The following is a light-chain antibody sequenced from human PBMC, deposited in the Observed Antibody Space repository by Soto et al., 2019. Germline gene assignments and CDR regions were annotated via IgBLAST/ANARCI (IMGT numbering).Light chain of an antibody. CDR1: QNIYSN. V-gene: IGKV3-15*01. J-gene: IGKJ1*01. CDR2: RAS. Sequence: VVITLSAVAPSVSTGKGATLSCRASQNIYSNVAWYQQRPGQDPSLLIYRASTRATGIPARFSGSGSGTEFTLTISSLQSEDFTVYSCLQYHNLWAFGQGTKVDI. CDR3: LQYHNLWA.